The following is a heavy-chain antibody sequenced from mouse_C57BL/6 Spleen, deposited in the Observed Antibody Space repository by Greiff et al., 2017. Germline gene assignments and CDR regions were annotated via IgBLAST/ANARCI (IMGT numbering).Heavy chain of an antibody. CDR3: ARSIYYYDSMYAMDY. D-gene: IGHD1-1*01. J-gene: IGHJ4*01. CDR2: IDPEDGET. CDR1: GFNIKDYY. V-gene: IGHV14-2*01. Sequence: EVQLLQSGAELVKPGASVKLSCTASGFNIKDYYMYWVKQRTEQGLEWIGRIDPEDGETKYAPKIQGQVTITADTSYNTAYLQLSSLTSEDTAVYYCARSIYYYDSMYAMDYWGQGPSVTVSS.